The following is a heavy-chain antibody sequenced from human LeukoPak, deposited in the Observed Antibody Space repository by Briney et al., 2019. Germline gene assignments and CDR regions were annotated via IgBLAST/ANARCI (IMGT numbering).Heavy chain of an antibody. CDR1: GYSFTSYW. J-gene: IGHJ4*02. D-gene: IGHD3-9*01. V-gene: IGHV5-51*01. CDR2: IYPGDSDT. Sequence: GESLKISCKSSGYSFTSYWISWVRQMPGKGLEWMGIIYPGDSDTRYSPSFQGQVTISADKSISTAYLQWSSLKASDTAMYYCASDWTPTHFDYWGQGTLVTVSS. CDR3: ASDWTPTHFDY.